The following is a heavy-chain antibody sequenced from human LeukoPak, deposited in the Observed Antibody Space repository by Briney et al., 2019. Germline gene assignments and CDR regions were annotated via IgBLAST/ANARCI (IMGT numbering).Heavy chain of an antibody. CDR3: ARVAHYYYDSSGYPH. V-gene: IGHV3-48*01. CDR1: GFTFSSYS. D-gene: IGHD3-22*01. CDR2: ISSSSSTI. Sequence: PGGSLRLSCAASGFTFSSYSMNWVRQAPGKGLEWVSYISSSSSTIYYADSVKGRFTISRDNAKNSLYLQMNSLRAEDTAVYYCARVAHYYYDSSGYPHWGQGTLVTVSS. J-gene: IGHJ4*02.